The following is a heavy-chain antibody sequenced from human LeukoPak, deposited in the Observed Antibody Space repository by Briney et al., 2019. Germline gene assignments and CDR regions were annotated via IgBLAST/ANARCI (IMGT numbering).Heavy chain of an antibody. CDR1: GFTFSSNW. CDR2: INPDGSRT. V-gene: IGHV3-74*01. J-gene: IGHJ4*02. D-gene: IGHD1-14*01. CDR3: SRDFNGRNDF. Sequence: GGSLRLSCAASGFTFSSNWMHWVRQGPGKGLVWVSRINPDGSRTDYAESVKGRFTISRDNTKNTLSLEMNSLGDEDTAVYYCSRDFNGRNDFWGQGTLVTVSS.